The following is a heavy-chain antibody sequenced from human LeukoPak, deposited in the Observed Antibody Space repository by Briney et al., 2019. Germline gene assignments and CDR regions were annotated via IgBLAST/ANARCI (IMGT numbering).Heavy chain of an antibody. D-gene: IGHD3-10*01. CDR1: GFTFSSQW. J-gene: IGHJ4*02. CDR2: LNSDGSST. V-gene: IGHV3-74*01. Sequence: GGSLRLSCAASGFTFSSQWMHWVRQAPGKGLVWVSRLNSDGSSTNYADSVKGRFTISRDNAKNTLYLQMNNLRVEDTAVYYCARDPRNYGSGSYSDYWGQGTLVTASS. CDR3: ARDPRNYGSGSYSDY.